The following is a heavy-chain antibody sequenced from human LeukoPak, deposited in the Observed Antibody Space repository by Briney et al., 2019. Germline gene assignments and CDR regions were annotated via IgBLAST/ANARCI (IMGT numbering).Heavy chain of an antibody. D-gene: IGHD2-2*01. CDR2: ISYDGSNK. CDR3: AKALYGSTYGYYYGMDV. CDR1: GFTFSSYA. V-gene: IGHV3-30*04. J-gene: IGHJ6*02. Sequence: GGSLRLSCAASGFTFSSYAMHWVRQAPGKGLEWVAVISYDGSNKYYADSVKGRFTISRDNSKNTLYLQMNSLRAEDTAVYYCAKALYGSTYGYYYGMDVWGQGTTVTVSS.